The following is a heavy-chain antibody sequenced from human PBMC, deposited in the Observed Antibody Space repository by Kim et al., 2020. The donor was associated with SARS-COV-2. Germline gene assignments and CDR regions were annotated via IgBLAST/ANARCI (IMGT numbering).Heavy chain of an antibody. J-gene: IGHJ4*02. CDR2: INPNSAGT. Sequence: ASVKVSCKASGYTFTGYYIHWVRQAPGQGLEWMGRINPNSAGTGYAQNFQGRVTMTRDTSINKAYMELRSLRSDDTAVYYCVRDRVYYENSGCFDSWGQGTLVIVSS. CDR3: VRDRVYYENSGCFDS. CDR1: GYTFTGYY. D-gene: IGHD3-22*01. V-gene: IGHV1-2*06.